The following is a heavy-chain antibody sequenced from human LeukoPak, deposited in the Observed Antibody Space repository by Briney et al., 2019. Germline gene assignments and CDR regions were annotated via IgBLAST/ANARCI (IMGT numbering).Heavy chain of an antibody. CDR2: IIPIFGTA. J-gene: IGHJ4*02. CDR1: GGTFSSYA. CDR3: ARDHGYYFDY. Sequence: EASVKVSCKASGGTFSSYAISWVRQAPGQGLEWMGGIIPIFGTANYAQKFQGRVTITADESTSTAYMELSSLRSEDTAVYYCARDHGYYFDYWGQGTLVTVSS. V-gene: IGHV1-69*13.